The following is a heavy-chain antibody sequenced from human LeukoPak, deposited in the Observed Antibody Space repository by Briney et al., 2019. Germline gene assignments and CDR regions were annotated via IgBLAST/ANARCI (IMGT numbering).Heavy chain of an antibody. CDR3: ARGPHTDMVTLWDY. V-gene: IGHV3-21*01. Sequence: GGSLRVSCAASGFTFSSYSMNWVRQTPGKGLEWVSSISSSSSYIYYADSLKGRFTISRDNAKNSLYLQMNSLRAEDTAVYYCARGPHTDMVTLWDYWGQGTLVTVSS. D-gene: IGHD5-18*01. CDR2: ISSSSSYI. J-gene: IGHJ4*02. CDR1: GFTFSSYS.